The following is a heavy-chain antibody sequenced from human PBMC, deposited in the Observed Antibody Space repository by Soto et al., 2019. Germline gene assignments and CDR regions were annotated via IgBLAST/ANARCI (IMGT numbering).Heavy chain of an antibody. J-gene: IGHJ6*02. CDR2: ISYDGSNK. Sequence: GGSLRLSCAASVFTFSTYGMPWVRQAPGKGLEWVAVISYDGSNKDYADSVKGRFTISRDNSKNTLYLQMKSLRAEDTAVYYCAKDRGGTDLYYYYGMDVWGQGTTVTVSS. D-gene: IGHD3-10*01. CDR1: VFTFSTYG. V-gene: IGHV3-30*18. CDR3: AKDRGGTDLYYYYGMDV.